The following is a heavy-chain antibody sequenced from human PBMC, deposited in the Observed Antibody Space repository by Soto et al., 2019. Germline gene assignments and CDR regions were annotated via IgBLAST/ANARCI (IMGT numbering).Heavy chain of an antibody. J-gene: IGHJ3*02. D-gene: IGHD6-13*01. CDR1: GGSISSGDYY. V-gene: IGHV4-30-4*01. CDR2: IYYSGST. CDR3: ARYSSTWLNAFDI. Sequence: SETLSLTCTVSGGSISSGDYYWSWIRQPPGKGLEWIRYIYYSGSTYYNPSLKSRVTISVDTSKNQFSLKLSSVTAADTAVYYCARYSSTWLNAFDIWGQGTMVTVSS.